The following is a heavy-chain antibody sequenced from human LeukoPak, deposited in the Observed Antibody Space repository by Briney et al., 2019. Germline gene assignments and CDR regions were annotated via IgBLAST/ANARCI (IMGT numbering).Heavy chain of an antibody. Sequence: GGSLRLSCAASGFIFSGIHAMTWVRQAPGKGLEWVSSISGSGGTTYYADSVKGRFTISRDSSKNTLYLQMNTLRVEDTAVYHCARDVDQGAERLAGAFDIWGQGTMVTVSS. CDR3: ARDVDQGAERLAGAFDI. CDR1: GFIFSGIHA. V-gene: IGHV3-23*01. J-gene: IGHJ3*02. D-gene: IGHD5-12*01. CDR2: ISGSGGTT.